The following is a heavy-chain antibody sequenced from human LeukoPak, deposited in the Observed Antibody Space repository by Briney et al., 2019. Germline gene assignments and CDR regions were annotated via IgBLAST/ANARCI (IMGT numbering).Heavy chain of an antibody. D-gene: IGHD6-13*01. V-gene: IGHV4-34*01. J-gene: IGHJ6*03. Sequence: PSETLSLTCAVYGGSFSGYYWSWIRQPPGKGLEWIGEINHSGSTNYNPSLKSRVTISVDTSKNQFSLKLSSVTAADTAVYYCARGAFFSSWYVAVVAGTGYYMDVWGKGTTVTVSS. CDR2: INHSGST. CDR3: ARGAFFSSWYVAVVAGTGYYMDV. CDR1: GGSFSGYY.